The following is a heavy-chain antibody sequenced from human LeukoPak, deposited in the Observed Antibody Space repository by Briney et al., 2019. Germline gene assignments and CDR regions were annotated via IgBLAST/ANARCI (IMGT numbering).Heavy chain of an antibody. CDR1: GDSISSGSYY. D-gene: IGHD2-2*01. Sequence: SETLSLTCTVSGDSISSGSYYWGWIRQPPGEGLEWIGSIYYSGSTYYNPSLKSRVTISVDTSKNQFSLKLDSVTAADTAVYYSARRDIVVVPPTGFDPWGQGTLVTVSS. CDR3: ARRDIVVVPPTGFDP. CDR2: IYYSGST. V-gene: IGHV4-39*01. J-gene: IGHJ5*02.